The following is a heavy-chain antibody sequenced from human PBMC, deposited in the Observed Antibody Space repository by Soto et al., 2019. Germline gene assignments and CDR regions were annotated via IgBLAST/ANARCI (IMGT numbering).Heavy chain of an antibody. V-gene: IGHV3-66*04. CDR3: ARHGYNYGGGYFDY. CDR1: GVTVSSNY. J-gene: IGHJ4*02. D-gene: IGHD5-18*01. Sequence: GGSMRVSCAASGVTVSSNYMSWVRQAPGKGLEWVSVIYSGGSTYYADSVKGRFTISRDNSKNTLYLQMNSLRAEDTAVYYCARHGYNYGGGYFDYWGQGTLVTVSS. CDR2: IYSGGST.